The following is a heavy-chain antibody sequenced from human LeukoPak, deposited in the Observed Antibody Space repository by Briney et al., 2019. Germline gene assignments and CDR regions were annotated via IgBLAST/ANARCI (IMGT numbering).Heavy chain of an antibody. V-gene: IGHV4-39*01. J-gene: IGHJ3*02. Sequence: KTSETLSLTCTVSGGPIISSDYHWGWVRQPPGKGLEWIGTISYSGNTDYNPSLRSRVTISVDTSNNQFSLRLGSVTAADTAVYHCARHCCSGPAKRVFDIWGQGTMVTVSS. CDR3: ARHCCSGPAKRVFDI. CDR1: GGPIISSDYH. CDR2: ISYSGNT. D-gene: IGHD2-15*01.